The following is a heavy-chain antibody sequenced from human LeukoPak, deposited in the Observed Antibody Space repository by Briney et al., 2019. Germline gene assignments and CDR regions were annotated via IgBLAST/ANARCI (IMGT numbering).Heavy chain of an antibody. CDR1: GGTFSSYA. CDR2: IIPIFGTA. CDR3: ARGRMAGTYVFDY. Sequence: SVKVSCKASGGTFSSYAISWVRQAPGQGLEWMGGIIPIFGTANYAQKFQGRVTITADESASTAYMELSSLRSEDTAVYYCARGRMAGTYVFDYWGQGTLVTVSS. J-gene: IGHJ4*02. D-gene: IGHD6-19*01. V-gene: IGHV1-69*13.